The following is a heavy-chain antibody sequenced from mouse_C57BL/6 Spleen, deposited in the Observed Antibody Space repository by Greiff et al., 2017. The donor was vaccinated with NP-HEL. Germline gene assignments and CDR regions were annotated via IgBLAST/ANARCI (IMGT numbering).Heavy chain of an antibody. D-gene: IGHD2-2*01. CDR2: IDPENGDT. CDR1: GFNIKDDY. V-gene: IGHV14-4*01. CDR3: TRLRGDAMDY. Sequence: VQLQQSGAELVRPGASVKLSCTASGFNIKDDYMHWVKQRPEQGLEWIGWIDPENGDTEYASKFQGKATIPADTSSNTAYLQLSSLTSEETAVYYCTRLRGDAMDYWGQGTSVTVSS. J-gene: IGHJ4*01.